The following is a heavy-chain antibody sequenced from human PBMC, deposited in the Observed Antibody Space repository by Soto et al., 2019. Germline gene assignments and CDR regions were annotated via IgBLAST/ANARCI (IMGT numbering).Heavy chain of an antibody. CDR2: ISGSGGST. CDR1: GFAFSSYA. J-gene: IGHJ6*02. V-gene: IGHV3-23*01. CDR3: AKDQHPAAGTHYYYYDMDV. Sequence: GGSLRLSCAASGFAFSSYAMSWVRQAPGKGLEWVSAISGSGGSTYSADSVKGRFTISRDNSKNTLYVQMNNLRAEDTAVYYCAKDQHPAAGTHYYYYDMDVWGQGTTVTVSS. D-gene: IGHD6-13*01.